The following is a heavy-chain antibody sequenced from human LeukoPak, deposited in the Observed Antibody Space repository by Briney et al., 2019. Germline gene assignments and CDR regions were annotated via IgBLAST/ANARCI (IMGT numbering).Heavy chain of an antibody. J-gene: IGHJ5*02. CDR3: ASWGIAAAGRNNWFDP. CDR2: IYYSGST. V-gene: IGHV4-59*11. D-gene: IGHD6-13*01. Sequence: SETLSLTCTVSGGSISSHYWSWIRQPPGKGLEWIGYIYYSGSTNYNPSLKSRVTISVDTAKNQFSLKLSSVTAADTAVYYCASWGIAAAGRNNWFDPWGQGILVTVSS. CDR1: GGSISSHY.